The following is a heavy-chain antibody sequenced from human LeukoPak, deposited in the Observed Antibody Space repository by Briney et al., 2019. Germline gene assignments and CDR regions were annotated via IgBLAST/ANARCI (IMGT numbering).Heavy chain of an antibody. V-gene: IGHV4-34*01. J-gene: IGHJ4*02. CDR3: ARREVTVTTAYY. CDR1: GGSFSGYY. D-gene: IGHD4-17*01. Sequence: SETLSLTCAVYGGSFSGYYWSWIRQPPGKGLEWIGEIYHSGSTNYNPSLKSRVTISVDKSKNQFSLKLSSVTAADTAVYYCARREVTVTTAYYWGQGTLVTVSS. CDR2: IYHSGST.